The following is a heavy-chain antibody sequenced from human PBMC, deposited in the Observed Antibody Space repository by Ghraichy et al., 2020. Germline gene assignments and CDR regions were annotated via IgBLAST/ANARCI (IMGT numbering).Heavy chain of an antibody. CDR1: GGSISSGGYY. Sequence: SETLSLTCTVSGGSISSGGYYWSWIRQHPGKGLEWIGYIYYSGSTYYNPSLKSRVTISVDTSKNQFSLKLSSVTAADTAMYYCAFYGGSHTFDYWGQGTLVTVSS. J-gene: IGHJ4*02. D-gene: IGHD4-23*01. CDR2: IYYSGST. CDR3: AFYGGSHTFDY. V-gene: IGHV4-31*03.